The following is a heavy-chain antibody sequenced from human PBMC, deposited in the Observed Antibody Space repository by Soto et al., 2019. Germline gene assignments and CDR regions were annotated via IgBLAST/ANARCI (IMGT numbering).Heavy chain of an antibody. CDR3: AKPTYYYDSSGYYYTLYYFDY. Sequence: QVQLVESGGGVVQPGRSLRLSCAASGFTFSSYGMHWVRQAPGKGLEWVAVISYDGSNKYYADSVKGRFTISRDNSKNTLYLQMNSLRAEDTAVYYCAKPTYYYDSSGYYYTLYYFDYWGQGTLVIVSS. CDR1: GFTFSSYG. J-gene: IGHJ4*02. V-gene: IGHV3-30*18. CDR2: ISYDGSNK. D-gene: IGHD3-22*01.